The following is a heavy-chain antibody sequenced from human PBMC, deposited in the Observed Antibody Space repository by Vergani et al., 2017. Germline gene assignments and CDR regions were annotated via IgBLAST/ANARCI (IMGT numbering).Heavy chain of an antibody. Sequence: QVQLQESGPGLVKPSQTLSLTCTVSGGSISSGSYYWTWIRQPAGKGLEWIGRIYTSGNTNYNPSLKSRLTISADTSKNQFSLKLSSVTAADTAVYYCAREKVGYYYDSSGYTHWYFDIWGRGTLVTVSS. J-gene: IGHJ2*01. CDR2: IYTSGNT. D-gene: IGHD3-22*01. CDR1: GGSISSGSYY. CDR3: AREKVGYYYDSSGYTHWYFDI. V-gene: IGHV4-61*02.